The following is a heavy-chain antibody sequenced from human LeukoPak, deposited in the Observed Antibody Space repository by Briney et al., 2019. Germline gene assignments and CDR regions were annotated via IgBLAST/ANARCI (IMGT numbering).Heavy chain of an antibody. CDR3: ARSGGYCSGGSCTRSRHFDY. J-gene: IGHJ4*02. V-gene: IGHV3-20*04. CDR2: INWNGGST. D-gene: IGHD2-15*01. Sequence: GGSLRLSCAASGFTFSSYAMSWVRQAPGKGLEWVSGINWNGGSTGYADSVKGRFTISRDNAKNSLYLQMNSLRAEDTALYYCARSGGYCSGGSCTRSRHFDYWGQGTLVTVSS. CDR1: GFTFSSYA.